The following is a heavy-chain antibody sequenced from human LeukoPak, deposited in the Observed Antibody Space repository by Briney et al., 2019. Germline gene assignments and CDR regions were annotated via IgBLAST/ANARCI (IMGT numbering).Heavy chain of an antibody. V-gene: IGHV1-69*05. CDR1: GGTFSSYV. CDR3: AREHYYDSSGYYYFGY. Sequence: ASVKVSCKASGGTFSSYVISWVRQAPGQGLEWMGGIIPIFGTANYAQKFQGRVTITTDESTSTAYMELSSLRSEDTAVYYCAREHYYDSSGYYYFGYWGQGTLVTVSS. CDR2: IIPIFGTA. J-gene: IGHJ4*02. D-gene: IGHD3-22*01.